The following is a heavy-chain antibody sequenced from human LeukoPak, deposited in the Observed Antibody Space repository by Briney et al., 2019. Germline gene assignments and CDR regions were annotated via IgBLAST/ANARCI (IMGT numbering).Heavy chain of an antibody. V-gene: IGHV1-46*01. CDR2: INPSGGST. D-gene: IGHD6-19*01. CDR3: ARDSSGWYYFDY. J-gene: IGHJ4*02. Sequence: GASVKVSCKASGGTFSSYAISWVRQAPGQGLEWMGIINPSGGSTSYAQKFQGRVTMTRDTSTSTVYMELSSLRSEDTAVYYCARDSSGWYYFDYWGQGTLVTVSS. CDR1: GGTFSSYA.